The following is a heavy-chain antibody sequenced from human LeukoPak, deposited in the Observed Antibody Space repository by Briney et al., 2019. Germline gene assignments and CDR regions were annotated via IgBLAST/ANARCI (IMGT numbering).Heavy chain of an antibody. J-gene: IGHJ5*02. Sequence: GGSLRLSCAASGFTVSSNYMSWVRQAPGKGLEWVSVIYSGGSTYYADSVKGRFTISRDNSKNTLYLQMNSLRAEDTAVYYCAKDRLVAGMGTNWFDPWGQGTLVTVSS. CDR3: AKDRLVAGMGTNWFDP. V-gene: IGHV3-53*01. CDR1: GFTVSSNY. CDR2: IYSGGST. D-gene: IGHD6-19*01.